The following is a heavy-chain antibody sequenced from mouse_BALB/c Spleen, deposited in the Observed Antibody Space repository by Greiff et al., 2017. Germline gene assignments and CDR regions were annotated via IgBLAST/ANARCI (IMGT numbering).Heavy chain of an antibody. CDR2: IDPANGNT. V-gene: IGHV14-3*02. CDR3: ARGDYDAWFAY. CDR1: GFNIKDTY. Sequence: EVQLQESGAELVKPGASVKLSCTASGFNIKDTYMHWVKQRPEQGLEWIGRIDPANGNTKYDPKFQGKATITADTSSNTAYLQLSSLTSEDTAVYYCARGDYDAWFAYWGQGTLVTVSA. J-gene: IGHJ3*01. D-gene: IGHD2-4*01.